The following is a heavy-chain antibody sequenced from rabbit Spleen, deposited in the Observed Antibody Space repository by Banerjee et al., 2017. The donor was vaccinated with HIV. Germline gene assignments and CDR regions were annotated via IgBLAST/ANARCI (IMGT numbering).Heavy chain of an antibody. D-gene: IGHD2-1*01. J-gene: IGHJ4*01. CDR2: INAITGKA. CDR3: ARRAGDVSRDYYFNL. CDR1: GFSFSNKAV. V-gene: IGHV1S45*01. Sequence: QEQLVESGGGLVKPEGSLKLSCTASGFSFSNKAVMCWVRQAPGKGLEWIACINAITGKAVYANWAKGRSTFSKSSSTTVTLQMTSLTAADTATYFCARRAGDVSRDYYFNLWGPGTLVTVS.